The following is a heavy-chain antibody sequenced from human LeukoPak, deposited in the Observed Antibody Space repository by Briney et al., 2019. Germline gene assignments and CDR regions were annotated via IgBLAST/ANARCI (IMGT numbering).Heavy chain of an antibody. D-gene: IGHD3-16*01. V-gene: IGHV3-7*03. Sequence: PGGSLRLSCAASGLTFSNYWMSWVRQAPGKGLEWVANIKEDGSEKYYVDSMKGRFTISRDNAKNSLYLQMSNLRAEDTAVYFRARGGGLDVWGQGATVTVSS. CDR3: ARGGGLDV. CDR1: GLTFSNYW. CDR2: IKEDGSEK. J-gene: IGHJ6*02.